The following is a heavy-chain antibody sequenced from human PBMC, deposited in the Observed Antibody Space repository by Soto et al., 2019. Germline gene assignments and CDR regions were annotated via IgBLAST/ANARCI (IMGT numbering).Heavy chain of an antibody. CDR3: ASLGVGDWANYYYYYGMDV. D-gene: IGHD2-21*02. V-gene: IGHV3-23*01. CDR1: GFTVSVYA. J-gene: IGHJ6*04. Sequence: GGSLRLSCAATGFTVSVYAMTWVRQAPGKGLEWVSAVTANGGSTYSADSVKGRFTISRDNSKNTLFLQMNSLRAEDTAVYYCASLGVGDWANYYYYYGMDVWGKGTTVTVS. CDR2: VTANGGST.